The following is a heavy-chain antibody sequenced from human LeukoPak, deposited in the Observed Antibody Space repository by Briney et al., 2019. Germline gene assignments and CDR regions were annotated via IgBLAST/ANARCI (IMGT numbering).Heavy chain of an antibody. CDR3: ARLVAVAGLSWYFDY. J-gene: IGHJ4*02. CDR1: GYSFTTYW. D-gene: IGHD6-19*01. CDR2: IYPGDSDT. Sequence: GESLKISCKGSGYSFTTYWIGWVRQMPGKGLEWMGIIYPGDSDTRYSPSFQGQVTFSAENSITTAYLQWSSLKASDTAMYYCARLVAVAGLSWYFDYWGQGALVTVSS. V-gene: IGHV5-51*01.